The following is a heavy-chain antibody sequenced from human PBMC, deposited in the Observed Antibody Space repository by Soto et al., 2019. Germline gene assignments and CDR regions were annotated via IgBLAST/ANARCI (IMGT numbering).Heavy chain of an antibody. Sequence: EVQLLESGGGLVQPGGSLRLSCAGSGFIFSNYAMSWVRQAPGKGLEWVSTISGSGGITYYADSVKGRFTISRDNSKNTLYLQMNSLRAEDTAIYYCAKDEGYCTSTSCYEFGFFDPWGQGALVTVSS. CDR2: ISGSGGIT. V-gene: IGHV3-23*01. J-gene: IGHJ5*02. CDR3: AKDEGYCTSTSCYEFGFFDP. D-gene: IGHD2-2*01. CDR1: GFIFSNYA.